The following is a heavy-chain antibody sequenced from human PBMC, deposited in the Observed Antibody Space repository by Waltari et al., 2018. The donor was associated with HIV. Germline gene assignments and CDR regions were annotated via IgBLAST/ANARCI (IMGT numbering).Heavy chain of an antibody. CDR3: ATAGFCSGGSCYWIDF. CDR2: IIPFFGTP. J-gene: IGHJ4*02. CDR1: GGTFSISA. V-gene: IGHV1-69*13. Sequence: QVQLVQSGAEVKKPGSSGKVSCKASGGTFSISAFSWGRQSPGQGLEWMGGIIPFFGTPNYAQKFQGRVTIIADEFTSTAYMDLISLRPDDTAIYYCATAGFCSGGSCYWIDFWGQGTLVTVSS. D-gene: IGHD2-15*01.